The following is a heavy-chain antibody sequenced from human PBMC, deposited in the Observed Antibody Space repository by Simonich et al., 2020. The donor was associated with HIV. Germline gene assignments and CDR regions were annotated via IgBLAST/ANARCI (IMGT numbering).Heavy chain of an antibody. D-gene: IGHD4-17*01. CDR3: ARRHPTTVTTPYFDY. J-gene: IGHJ4*02. CDR2: INHSEST. V-gene: IGHV4-34*01. CDR1: GGSFSGYY. Sequence: QVQLQQWGAGLLKPSETLSLTCAVYGGSFSGYYWSWIRQPPGKGLEWMGDINHSESTNYNPSLKSRVTISVDTSKNQFSLKLSSVTAADTAVYYCARRHPTTVTTPYFDYWGQGTLVTVSS.